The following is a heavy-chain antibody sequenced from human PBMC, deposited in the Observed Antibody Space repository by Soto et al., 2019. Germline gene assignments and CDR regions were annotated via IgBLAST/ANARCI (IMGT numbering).Heavy chain of an antibody. CDR3: ARAATTPAYYYYYYMDV. CDR1: GYTLTSYD. V-gene: IGHV1-8*01. CDR2: MNPNSGNT. Sequence: ASVKGSCKASGYTLTSYDTNWVRQATGQGLEWMGWMNPNSGNTGYAQKFQGRVTMTRNTSISTAYMELSSLISEDTAVYYCARAATTPAYYYYYYMDVWGKGTTVTVSS. D-gene: IGHD1-26*01. J-gene: IGHJ6*03.